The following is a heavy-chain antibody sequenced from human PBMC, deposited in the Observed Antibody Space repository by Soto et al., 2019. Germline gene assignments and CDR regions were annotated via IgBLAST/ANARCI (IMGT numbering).Heavy chain of an antibody. J-gene: IGHJ5*02. CDR3: AHRRMTTVTTRGWFDP. D-gene: IGHD4-17*01. V-gene: IGHV2-5*02. Sequence: QITLKESGPTLVKPTQTLTLTCTFSGFSLSTSGVGVGWIRQPPGKALEWLALIYWDDDKRYSPSLKSRLTITXXTXKXXVVLTMTNMDPVDTATYYCAHRRMTTVTTRGWFDPWGQGTLVTVSS. CDR1: GFSLSTSGVG. CDR2: IYWDDDK.